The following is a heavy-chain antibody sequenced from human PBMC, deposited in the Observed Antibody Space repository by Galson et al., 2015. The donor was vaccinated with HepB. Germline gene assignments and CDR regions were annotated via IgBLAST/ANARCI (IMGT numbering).Heavy chain of an antibody. CDR1: GFTFSGSA. J-gene: IGHJ4*02. CDR3: TRLGGLSGYSSS. Sequence: SLRLSCAASGFTFSGSAIHWVRQASGKGLEWLGRVTSKANSYATAYAASLKGRFTISRDDSKNTAYLHMNSLKTEDTAVYYCTRLGGLSGYSSSWGQGTLVTVSS. V-gene: IGHV3-73*01. CDR2: VTSKANSYAT. D-gene: IGHD6-13*01.